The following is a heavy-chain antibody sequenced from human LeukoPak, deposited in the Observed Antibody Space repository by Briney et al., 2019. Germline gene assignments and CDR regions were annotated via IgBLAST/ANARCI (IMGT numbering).Heavy chain of an antibody. CDR2: INPSGGST. CDR1: GYTFASYY. CDR3: ARDRGPRRSRYSGYDNFDY. Sequence: ASVKVSCKASGYTFASYYMHWVRQAPGQGLEWMGIINPSGGSTSYAQKFQGRVTMTRDMSTSTVYMELSSLRSEDTAVYYCARDRGPRRSRYSGYDNFDYWGQGTLVTVSS. D-gene: IGHD5-12*01. J-gene: IGHJ4*02. V-gene: IGHV1-46*01.